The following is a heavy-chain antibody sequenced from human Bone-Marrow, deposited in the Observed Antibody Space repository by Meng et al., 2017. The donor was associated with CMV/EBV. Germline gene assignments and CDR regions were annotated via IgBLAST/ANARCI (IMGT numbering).Heavy chain of an antibody. J-gene: IGHJ4*01. Sequence: GGSLRLSCAASGFTFSNAWMSWVRQAPGKGLEWVGRIKSKTDGGTTDYAAPVTGRFTISRDDSKNTLYLQMNSLKTEDTAVYYCTADRREAAPRNWRFDIDYWGQGTLVTVSS. CDR2: IKSKTDGGTT. CDR1: GFTFSNAW. V-gene: IGHV3-15*01. D-gene: IGHD2-15*01. CDR3: TADRREAAPRNWRFDIDY.